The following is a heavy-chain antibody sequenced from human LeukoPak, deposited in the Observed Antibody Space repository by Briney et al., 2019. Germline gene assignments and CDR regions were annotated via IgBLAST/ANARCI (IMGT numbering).Heavy chain of an antibody. CDR3: AITPTYYDILTGYYEYGMDV. V-gene: IGHV1-2*06. CDR1: GYTFTGYY. Sequence: GASVKVSCKASGYTFTGYYMHWVRQAPGQGLEWMGRINPNSGGTNYAQKFQGRVTMTRDTSISTAYMALSRLRSDDTAVYYCAITPTYYDILTGYYEYGMDVWGQGTTVTVSS. D-gene: IGHD3-9*01. J-gene: IGHJ6*02. CDR2: INPNSGGT.